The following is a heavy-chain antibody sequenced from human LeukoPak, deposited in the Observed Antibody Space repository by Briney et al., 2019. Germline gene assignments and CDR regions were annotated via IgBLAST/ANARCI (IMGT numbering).Heavy chain of an antibody. CDR1: GFILSNCA. CDR3: VKEVVATIPPL. V-gene: IGHV3-23*01. D-gene: IGHD5-12*01. J-gene: IGHJ4*02. CDR2: IDTKGTRT. Sequence: GGSLRLSCAASGFILSNCAMTWVRQAPGKGLEWVSGIDTKGTRTYYADSVKGRFTISRDNSKNTLFLQMNSLRAEDTAVYYCVKEVVATIPPLWGQGTLVTVSS.